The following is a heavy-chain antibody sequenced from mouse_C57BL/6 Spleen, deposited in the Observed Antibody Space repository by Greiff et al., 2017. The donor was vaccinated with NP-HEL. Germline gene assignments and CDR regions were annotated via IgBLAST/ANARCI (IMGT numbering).Heavy chain of an antibody. V-gene: IGHV1-52*01. CDR1: GYTFTSYW. CDR3: ARYYGNQGAMDY. D-gene: IGHD2-1*01. Sequence: QVQLQQPGAELVRPGSSVKLSCKASGYTFTSYWMHWVKQRPIQGLEWIGNIDPSDSETHYNQKFKDKATLTVDKSSSTAYMQLSSLTSEDSAVYYCARYYGNQGAMDYWGQGTSVTVSS. J-gene: IGHJ4*01. CDR2: IDPSDSET.